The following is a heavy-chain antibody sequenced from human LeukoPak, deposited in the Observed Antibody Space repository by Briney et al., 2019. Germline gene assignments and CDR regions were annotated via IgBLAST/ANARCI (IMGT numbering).Heavy chain of an antibody. V-gene: IGHV3-23*01. Sequence: PGGSLRLSCAASGFTLSNFAMNWVRQTPGPGLEWVSAITASGGKTYYVDSVKGRFTISRDNFKNTVSLQMNSLRAEDTAVYYCARDFELVPAAVWGQGTLVTVSS. CDR2: ITASGGKT. CDR3: ARDFELVPAAV. D-gene: IGHD2-2*01. J-gene: IGHJ4*02. CDR1: GFTLSNFA.